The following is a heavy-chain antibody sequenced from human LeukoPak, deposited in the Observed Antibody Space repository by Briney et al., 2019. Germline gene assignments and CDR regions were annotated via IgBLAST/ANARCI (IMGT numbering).Heavy chain of an antibody. J-gene: IGHJ4*02. CDR1: GFTFSSYW. Sequence: GGSLRLSCAASGFTFSSYWMHWVRQAPGKGLEWVSSISSSSTYIYYADSVKGRFTISRDNAKNSLYLQMNSLRAEDTAVYYCARGYYYDSTDYYLDYWGQGTLVTVPS. D-gene: IGHD3-22*01. CDR3: ARGYYYDSTDYYLDY. CDR2: ISSSSTYI. V-gene: IGHV3-21*01.